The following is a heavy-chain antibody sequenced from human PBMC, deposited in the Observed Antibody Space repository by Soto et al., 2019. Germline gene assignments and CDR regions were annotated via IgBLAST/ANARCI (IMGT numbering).Heavy chain of an antibody. Sequence: SVKVSCKASGGTFSSYSISWVLQAPGQGLEWMGGIIPIFGTANYAQKFQGRVTITADESTSTAYMELSSLRSEDTAVYYCARRSGAARQYYYYYYGMDVWGQGTTVTVSS. D-gene: IGHD6-6*01. CDR3: ARRSGAARQYYYYYYGMDV. CDR2: IIPIFGTA. V-gene: IGHV1-69*13. CDR1: GGTFSSYS. J-gene: IGHJ6*02.